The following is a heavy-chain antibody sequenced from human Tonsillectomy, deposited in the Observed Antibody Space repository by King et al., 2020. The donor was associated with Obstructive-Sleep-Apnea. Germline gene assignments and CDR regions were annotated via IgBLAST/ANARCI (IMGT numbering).Heavy chain of an antibody. J-gene: IGHJ4*02. D-gene: IGHD4-23*01. V-gene: IGHV3-30*02. CDR3: AKDGTTVVESPYFDY. CDR1: GFSFSTYG. CDR2: IGYDGNKK. Sequence: QLVESGGGVVQPGGSLILSCAASGFSFSTYGMHWGRQAPGKGLEWVAFIGYDGNKKYYADSVKGRFTISRDNSKNMLYLQMNSPRVEDTAVYYCAKDGTTVVESPYFDYWGQGTLVTVSS.